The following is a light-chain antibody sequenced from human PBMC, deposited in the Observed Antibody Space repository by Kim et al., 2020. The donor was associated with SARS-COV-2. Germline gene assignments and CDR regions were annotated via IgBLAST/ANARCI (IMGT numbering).Light chain of an antibody. Sequence: SASVGDRVTITCRSSQNILNYLKWYQQTPGKAPKRLIYAASTLKSGVPSRFSGSGSRTDFTITISSLQPEDFAVYYCQQSYHTPRTFGQGTKLEI. J-gene: IGKJ2*01. CDR1: QNILNY. CDR3: QQSYHTPRT. CDR2: AAS. V-gene: IGKV1-39*01.